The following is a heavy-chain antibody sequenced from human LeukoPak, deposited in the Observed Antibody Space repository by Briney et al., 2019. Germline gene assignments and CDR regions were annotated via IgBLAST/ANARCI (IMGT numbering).Heavy chain of an antibody. J-gene: IGHJ3*02. CDR3: SKKQSFTTFGAFEI. D-gene: IGHD2/OR15-2a*01. V-gene: IGHV3-11*06. CDR2: ISSDTTYT. CDR1: GFTFSDYY. Sequence: GGSLRLSCAASGFTFSDYYMNWIRQAPGKGLEWVSYISSDTTYTDYADSVKGRFTISRDNAKKLLCLQMNSLRAEDTAIYYCSKKQSFTTFGAFEIWGQGKKVNVS.